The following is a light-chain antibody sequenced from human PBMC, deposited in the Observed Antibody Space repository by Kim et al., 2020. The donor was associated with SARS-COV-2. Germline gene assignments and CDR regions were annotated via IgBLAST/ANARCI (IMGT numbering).Light chain of an antibody. CDR2: LAS. V-gene: IGKV3-20*01. CDR1: QSVASNY. Sequence: DIVLTQSPGTLSLSPGERGTLSCRASQSVASNYLAWFHKKPGQAPRLLVYLASRRSTDIPDRFSGSGSETDFTLTITEVQPEDVAVYFCQQYDTLPYTFGPGTKLEI. J-gene: IGKJ2*01. CDR3: QQYDTLPYT.